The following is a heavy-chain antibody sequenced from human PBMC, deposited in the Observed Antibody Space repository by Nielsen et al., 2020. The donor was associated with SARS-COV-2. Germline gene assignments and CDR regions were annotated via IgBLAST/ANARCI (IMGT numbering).Heavy chain of an antibody. CDR1: GFAFDDYA. J-gene: IGHJ4*02. Sequence: GGSLRLSCAASGFAFDDYAMHWVRHAPGKGLEWVSGISWNSGSIAYADSVKGRFTISRDNAKNSLYLQMNSLRLEDTALYYCATDYGSGSYYKYYYFDYWGQGTLVTVSS. CDR3: ATDYGSGSYYKYYYFDY. V-gene: IGHV3-9*01. D-gene: IGHD3-10*01. CDR2: ISWNSGSI.